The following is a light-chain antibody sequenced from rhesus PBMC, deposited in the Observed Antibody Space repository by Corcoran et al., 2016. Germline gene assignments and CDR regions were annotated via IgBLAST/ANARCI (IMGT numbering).Light chain of an antibody. CDR1: QSFSSS. V-gene: IGKV1-46*01. CDR2: SAS. J-gene: IGKJ4*01. Sequence: DIQMTQSPSSLSASVGDTVTITFRASQSFSSSFAWYQQKPGKAPKLLIYSASSLQSGVPSRVSGSKYGTDFTITISSLQPEDIASYYWQQYYSYPITFGGGTKVELK. CDR3: QQYYSYPIT.